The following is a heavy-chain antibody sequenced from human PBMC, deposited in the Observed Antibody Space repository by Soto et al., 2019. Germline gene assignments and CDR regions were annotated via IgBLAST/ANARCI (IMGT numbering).Heavy chain of an antibody. CDR3: ARHLYDYLDS. D-gene: IGHD2-8*01. CDR1: GYSFANYW. CDR2: IYPGDSDT. J-gene: IGHJ4*02. Sequence: RWESLKISCKGSGYSFANYWIGWVRQMPGRGLEWVGIIYPGDSDTRYSPSFQGQVTISVDKSMSTAYLQWSSLEAADTAMYYCARHLYDYLDSWGQGTLVTVSS. V-gene: IGHV5-51*01.